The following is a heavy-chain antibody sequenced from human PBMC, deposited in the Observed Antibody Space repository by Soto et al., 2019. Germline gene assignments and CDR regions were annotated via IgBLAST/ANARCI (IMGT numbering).Heavy chain of an antibody. CDR1: GYTLTSYA. Sequence: ASVKVSRQASGYTLTSYAIHLGRQAPGQRLEWMGWINAGNGNTKYSQKFQGRVTITRDTSASTAYMELSSLRSEDTAVYYCARDRRYYYGSGSAYWGQGTLVTVSS. CDR2: INAGNGNT. D-gene: IGHD3-10*01. CDR3: ARDRRYYYGSGSAY. J-gene: IGHJ4*02. V-gene: IGHV1-3*01.